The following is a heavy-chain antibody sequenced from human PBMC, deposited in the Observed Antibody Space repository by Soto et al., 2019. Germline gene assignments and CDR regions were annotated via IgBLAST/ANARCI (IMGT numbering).Heavy chain of an antibody. CDR1: GFTFNYAW. Sequence: PGGSLRLSCIASGFTFNYAWMNWVRLAPGKGLEWVGRIKSERNGGITDYAAPVKGRFTISRDDSKNTLYLQMNSLRSEDTAVYYCTTDGAASYYHSTGGLAFDVWGQGTMVTVSS. D-gene: IGHD3-22*01. CDR3: TTDGAASYYHSTGGLAFDV. J-gene: IGHJ3*01. V-gene: IGHV3-15*07. CDR2: IKSERNGGIT.